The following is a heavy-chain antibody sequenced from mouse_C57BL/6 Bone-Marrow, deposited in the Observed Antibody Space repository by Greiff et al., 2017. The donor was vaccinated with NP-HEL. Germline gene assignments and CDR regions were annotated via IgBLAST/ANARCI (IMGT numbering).Heavy chain of an antibody. CDR2: GQGLEWIG. J-gene: IGHJ1*03. CDR1: YTFSRRVH. Sequence: QVQLQQSGPELARPWASVKISCQAFYTFSRRVHFAIRDTNYWMQWVKQRPGQGLEWIGAIYPGNGDTSYNQKFKGKATLTADKSSSTAYMQLSSLTSEDAAVYYCAWGGKGEYFDVWGTGTTVTVSS. D-gene: IGHD2-1*01. CDR3: SEDAAVYYCAWGGKGEYFDV. V-gene: IGHV1-87*01.